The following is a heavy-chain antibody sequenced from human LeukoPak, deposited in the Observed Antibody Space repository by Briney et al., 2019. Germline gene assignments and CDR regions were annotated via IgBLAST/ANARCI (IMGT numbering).Heavy chain of an antibody. D-gene: IGHD2-2*01. CDR2: IYYSGST. Sequence: SETLSLTCTVSGGSISSSSYYWGWIRQPPGKGLEWIGSIYYSGSTYYNPSLKSRVTISVDTSKNQFSLKLSSVTAADTAVYYCARVFDIVVVPAAIDAFDIWGQGTMVTVSS. J-gene: IGHJ3*02. CDR3: ARVFDIVVVPAAIDAFDI. V-gene: IGHV4-39*01. CDR1: GGSISSSSYY.